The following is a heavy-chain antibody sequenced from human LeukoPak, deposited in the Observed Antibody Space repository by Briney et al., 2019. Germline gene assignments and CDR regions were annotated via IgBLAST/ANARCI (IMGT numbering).Heavy chain of an antibody. CDR2: IYYSGST. Sequence: SETLSLTCTVSGGSISSYYWSWIRQPPGKGLEWIGYIYYSGSTNYNPSLKRRVTISVDTSKNQFSLKLSSVTAADTAVYYCARRGIAARSTFDYWGQGTLVTVSS. CDR1: GGSISSYY. D-gene: IGHD6-6*01. V-gene: IGHV4-59*12. CDR3: ARRGIAARSTFDY. J-gene: IGHJ4*02.